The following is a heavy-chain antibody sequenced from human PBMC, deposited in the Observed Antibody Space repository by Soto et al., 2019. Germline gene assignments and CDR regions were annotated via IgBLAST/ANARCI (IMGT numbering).Heavy chain of an antibody. Sequence: SETLSLTCAVYGGSFSGYYWSWIRQPPGKGLEWIGEINHSGSTNYNPSLKSRVTISVDTSKNQFSLKLSSVTAADTAVYYCARDGSTGTRCARYFEKWGRGTLVTVSS. CDR3: ARDGSTGTRCARYFEK. CDR1: GGSFSGYY. V-gene: IGHV4-34*01. J-gene: IGHJ4*02. CDR2: INHSGST. D-gene: IGHD6-19*01.